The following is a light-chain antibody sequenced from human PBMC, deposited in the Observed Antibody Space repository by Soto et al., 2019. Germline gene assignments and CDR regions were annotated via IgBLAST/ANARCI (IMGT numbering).Light chain of an antibody. V-gene: IGKV3-20*01. CDR3: QQYGSSPPT. Sequence: IVLTQSPGTLSLSPLERTTLSCMASQSISRYLAWYQQKPGQGPRLLIYGASSRATGTPDRFSGSGSGTDFTLTINRLEPEDFALYYCQQYGSSPPTFGQGTKVDI. CDR1: QSISRY. CDR2: GAS. J-gene: IGKJ1*01.